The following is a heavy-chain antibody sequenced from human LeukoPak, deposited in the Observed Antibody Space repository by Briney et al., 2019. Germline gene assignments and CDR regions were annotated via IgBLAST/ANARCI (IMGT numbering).Heavy chain of an antibody. Sequence: SETLSLTCAVYGGSFSGYYWSWIRQPPGKGLEWIGEINHSGSTNYNPSLKSRVTISVDTSKNQFSLKLSSVTAADTAVYYCARDLWYYDSSGYDRVFDYWGQGTLVTVSS. CDR2: INHSGST. V-gene: IGHV4-34*01. CDR1: GGSFSGYY. D-gene: IGHD3-22*01. J-gene: IGHJ4*02. CDR3: ARDLWYYDSSGYDRVFDY.